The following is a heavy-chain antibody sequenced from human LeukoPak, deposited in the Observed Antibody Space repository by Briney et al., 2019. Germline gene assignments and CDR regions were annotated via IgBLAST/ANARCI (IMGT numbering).Heavy chain of an antibody. CDR3: ARAGKQHLARFYFDC. CDR1: GFTFNTYS. D-gene: IGHD1/OR15-1a*01. V-gene: IGHV3-21*01. CDR2: INSKSDST. Sequence: GGSLRLSCAASGFTFNTYSMNWVRQAPGKGLEWVSSINSKSDSTSYAASVKGRFTISRDNARNSLTLQMNDLRAEDTALYFCARAGKQHLARFYFDCWGQGTLVAVSS. J-gene: IGHJ4*02.